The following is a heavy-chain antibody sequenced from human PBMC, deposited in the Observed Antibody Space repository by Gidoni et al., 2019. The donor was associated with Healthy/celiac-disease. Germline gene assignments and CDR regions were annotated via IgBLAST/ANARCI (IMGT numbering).Heavy chain of an antibody. CDR2: ISSSSSYI. D-gene: IGHD6-6*01. CDR3: ARGGGKGIAARPAGNWFDP. V-gene: IGHV3-21*01. CDR1: GFPFSSYS. J-gene: IGHJ5*02. Sequence: EVQLVESGGGLVKPGGSLRLSCAASGFPFSSYSMNWVRQAPGKGLEWVSSISSSSSYIYYADSVKGRFTISRDNAKNSLYLQMNSLRAEDTAVYYCARGGGKGIAARPAGNWFDPWGQGTLVTVSS.